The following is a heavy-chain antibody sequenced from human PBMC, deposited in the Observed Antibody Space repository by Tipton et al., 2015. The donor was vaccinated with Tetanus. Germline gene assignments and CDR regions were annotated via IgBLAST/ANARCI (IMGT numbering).Heavy chain of an antibody. J-gene: IGHJ4*02. CDR3: ARVIYDILTGYHIDY. V-gene: IGHV4-59*01. CDR2: IYYSGRT. CDR1: GGSISSYY. D-gene: IGHD3-9*01. Sequence: LRLSCTVSGGSISSYYWSWIRQPPGKGLEWIGYIYYSGRTNYNPSLKSRVTISVDTSKNQFSLKLSSVTAADTAVYYCARVIYDILTGYHIDYWGQGTLVTVSS.